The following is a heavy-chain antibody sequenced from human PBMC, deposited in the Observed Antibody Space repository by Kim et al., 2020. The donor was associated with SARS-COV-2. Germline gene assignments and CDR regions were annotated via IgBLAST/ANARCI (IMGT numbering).Heavy chain of an antibody. V-gene: IGHV6-1*01. D-gene: IGHD3-10*01. J-gene: IGHJ4*02. CDR3: ARDQQYYYGSGSYYNGIVY. CDR2: TYYRSKWYN. CDR1: GDSVSSNSAA. Sequence: SQTLSLTCAISGDSVSSNSAAWNWIRQSPSRGLEWLGRTYYRSKWYNDYAVSVKSRITINPDTSKNQFSLQLNSVTPEDTAVYYCARDQQYYYGSGSYYNGIVYWGQGTLVTVSS.